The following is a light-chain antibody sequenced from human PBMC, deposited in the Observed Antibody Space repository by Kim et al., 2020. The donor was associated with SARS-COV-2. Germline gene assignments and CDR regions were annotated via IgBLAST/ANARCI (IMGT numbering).Light chain of an antibody. CDR1: QDIGNY. J-gene: IGKJ5*01. V-gene: IGKV1-17*01. Sequence: SSVRARVTITCRASQDIGNYLGWYQQSPGRAPKRLIYGASNLQSGVPSRFSGIGSETEFTLTINSLQPEDFATYFCLQHRTYPITFGQGTRLEIK. CDR2: GAS. CDR3: LQHRTYPIT.